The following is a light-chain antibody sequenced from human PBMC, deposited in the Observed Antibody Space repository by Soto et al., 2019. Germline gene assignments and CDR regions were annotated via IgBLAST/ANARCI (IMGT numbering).Light chain of an antibody. J-gene: IGKJ2*01. V-gene: IGKV3-15*01. CDR3: QQYNNWPHT. CDR2: GAS. CDR1: QSVSSD. Sequence: EIVMTQSPATLSVSPGERATLSCRASQSVSSDLAWYLQKPGQAPSLLVYGASTRATGMPARFSGSGSGTEFTPTISSLQSEDFAVYYCQQYNNWPHTFGQGTKLEIK.